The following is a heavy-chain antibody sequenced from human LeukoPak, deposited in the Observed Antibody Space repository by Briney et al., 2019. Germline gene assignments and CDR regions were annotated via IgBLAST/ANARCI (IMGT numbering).Heavy chain of an antibody. D-gene: IGHD1-1*01. Sequence: GGSLRLSCAASGFTFNTNAMSWVRQAPGKGLEWVSAISGRTGGTYYADSVKGRFTISRDNSKSTLYLQMGSLRAEDTAVYYCAKVVGTSGWYFDYWGQGTLVTVSS. CDR2: ISGRTGGT. J-gene: IGHJ4*02. CDR3: AKVVGTSGWYFDY. CDR1: GFTFNTNA. V-gene: IGHV3-23*01.